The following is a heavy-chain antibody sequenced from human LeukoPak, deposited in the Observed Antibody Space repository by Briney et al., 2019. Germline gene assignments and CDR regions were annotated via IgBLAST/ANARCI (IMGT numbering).Heavy chain of an antibody. D-gene: IGHD3-9*01. J-gene: IGHJ5*02. V-gene: IGHV4-59*11. CDR1: GGAISNHY. CDR2: VFSTGST. CDR3: ARTFYDILAFDP. Sequence: SETLSLTCTVSGGAISNHYWSWIRQPPGQGLEWIGYVFSTGSTKYNPSLKSRVTISMDTSKKQFSLKLRSVTAADTAIYYCARTFYDILAFDPWGQGTLVTVSS.